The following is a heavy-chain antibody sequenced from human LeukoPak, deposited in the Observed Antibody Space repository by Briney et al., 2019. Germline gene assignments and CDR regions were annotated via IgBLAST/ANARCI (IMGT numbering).Heavy chain of an antibody. V-gene: IGHV3-64*01. CDR1: GFTFSSYA. J-gene: IGHJ4*02. CDR2: ISSNGGST. Sequence: AGGSLRLSCAASGFTFSSYAMHWVRQAPGKGLEYVSAISSNGGSTYYANSVKGRFTISRDNSKSTLSLRMNSLRAEDTAIYYCATYRQVLLPFESWGRGTLVTVSS. CDR3: ATYRQVLLPFES. D-gene: IGHD2-8*02.